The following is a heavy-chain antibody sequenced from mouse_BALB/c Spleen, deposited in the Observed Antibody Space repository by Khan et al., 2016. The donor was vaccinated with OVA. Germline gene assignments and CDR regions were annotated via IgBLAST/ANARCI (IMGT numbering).Heavy chain of an antibody. V-gene: IGHV3-2*02. Sequence: EVQLQESGPGLVKPSQSLSLTCTVTGYSITSDYAWNWIRQFPGNKLEWMAYISYSGSTSSNPSLKSRISITRDTSKNPFFLQLNSVTTEDTATYDYARRYYYGHWYFDVWGAGTTVTVSS. CDR1: GYSITSDYA. CDR3: ARRYYYGHWYFDV. D-gene: IGHD1-1*01. J-gene: IGHJ1*01. CDR2: ISYSGST.